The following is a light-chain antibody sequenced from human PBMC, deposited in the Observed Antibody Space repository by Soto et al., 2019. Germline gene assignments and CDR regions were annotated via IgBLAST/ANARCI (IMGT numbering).Light chain of an antibody. CDR2: AAS. CDR1: QSTRTY. CDR3: QQCYDIPYT. Sequence: DLQMTQSPSSLSASVGDRVTITCRASQSTRTYLNWYQQKPGKAPKLLISAASSLQSGVPSRFSGSGSGTDFTLTITSLQPEDFATYFCQQCYDIPYTFGQGTKLEIK. V-gene: IGKV1-39*01. J-gene: IGKJ2*01.